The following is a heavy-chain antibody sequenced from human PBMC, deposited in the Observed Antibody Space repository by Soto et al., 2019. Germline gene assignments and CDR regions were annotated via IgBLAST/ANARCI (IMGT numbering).Heavy chain of an antibody. D-gene: IGHD1-7*01. CDR3: ARGPPFNWNSPGGWFGP. CDR1: GYTFTGYY. Sequence: QVQLVQSGAEVKKPGASVKVSCKASGYTFTGYYMHWVRQAPGQGLEWMGWINPNSGGTNYAQKFQGRVTMTRDTSISTASMELSRLRSDDTAVYYCARGPPFNWNSPGGWFGPWGQGTLVTVSS. CDR2: INPNSGGT. V-gene: IGHV1-2*02. J-gene: IGHJ5*02.